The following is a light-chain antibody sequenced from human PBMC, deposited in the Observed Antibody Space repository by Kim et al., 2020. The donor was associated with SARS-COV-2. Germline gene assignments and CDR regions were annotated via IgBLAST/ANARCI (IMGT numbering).Light chain of an antibody. CDR1: QSISNN. Sequence: SPGERATLSCRASQSISNNLAWYQQKPGQAPRLVIYGASTRATGIPARFSGSGSGTEFTLTISSLQSEDFAVYYCQHYYHGPPLAFGGGTKVDIK. CDR2: GAS. J-gene: IGKJ4*01. V-gene: IGKV3-15*01. CDR3: QHYYHGPPLA.